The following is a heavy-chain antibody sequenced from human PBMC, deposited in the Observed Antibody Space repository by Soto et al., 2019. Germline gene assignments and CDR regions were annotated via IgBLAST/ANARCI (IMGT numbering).Heavy chain of an antibody. V-gene: IGHV1-8*01. CDR1: GYTFTSYD. Sequence: ASVKVSCKASGYTFTSYDINWVRQATGQGLEWMGWMNPNSGNTGYAQKFQGRVTMTRNTSISTAYMELSSLRSEDTAVYYCARGGVFVVVPATYYYGMDVWGQGTTVTVSS. J-gene: IGHJ6*02. D-gene: IGHD2-2*01. CDR3: ARGGVFVVVPATYYYGMDV. CDR2: MNPNSGNT.